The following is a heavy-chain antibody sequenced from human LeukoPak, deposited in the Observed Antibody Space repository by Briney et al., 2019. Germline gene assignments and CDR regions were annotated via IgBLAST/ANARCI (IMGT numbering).Heavy chain of an antibody. Sequence: SETLSLTCTVSGGSISSYYWSWIRQPPGKGLEWIGYIYYSGSTNYNPSLKSRVTISVDTSKNQFSLKLNSVTAADTAVYYCARARPRLIAAAGPFDPWGQGTLVTVSS. D-gene: IGHD6-13*01. CDR3: ARARPRLIAAAGPFDP. CDR2: IYYSGST. V-gene: IGHV4-59*01. CDR1: GGSISSYY. J-gene: IGHJ5*02.